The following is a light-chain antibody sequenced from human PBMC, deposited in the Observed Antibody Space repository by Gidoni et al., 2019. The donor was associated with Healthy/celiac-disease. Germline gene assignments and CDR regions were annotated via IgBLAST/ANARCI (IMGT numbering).Light chain of an antibody. CDR2: KAS. CDR3: QQYNSYWG. V-gene: IGKV1-5*03. CDR1: QSISSW. J-gene: IGKJ3*01. Sequence: DIQLTQSPSTLSASVGDRVTITCRASQSISSWLAWYQQKPGQAPKLLIYKASSLESGVPSRFSGSGSGTEFTLTISSLQPDDFATYYCQQYNSYWGFXPXTKVDIK.